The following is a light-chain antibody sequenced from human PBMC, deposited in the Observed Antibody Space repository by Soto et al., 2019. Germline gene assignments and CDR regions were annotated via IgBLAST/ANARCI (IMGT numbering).Light chain of an antibody. Sequence: QLVLTQPPSASGTPGQRVTISCSGTSSSIGNNRVNWYQQIPGTAPKLLIYSNIQRPSGVPDRFSGSKSGTSASLAITGLQSEDEADYYCSTWDDTLKGPVFGGGTKLTVL. J-gene: IGLJ3*02. CDR3: STWDDTLKGPV. CDR1: SSSIGNNR. CDR2: SNI. V-gene: IGLV1-44*01.